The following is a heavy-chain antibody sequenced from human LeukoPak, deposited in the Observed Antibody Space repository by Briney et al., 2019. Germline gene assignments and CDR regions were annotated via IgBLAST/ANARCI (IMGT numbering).Heavy chain of an antibody. J-gene: IGHJ5*02. CDR3: ARDNYAGANWFDP. V-gene: IGHV1-69*05. CDR2: IIPIFGTA. CDR1: GGTFSSYA. Sequence: SVKVSCKASGGTFSSYAISWVRQAPGQGLEWMGGIIPIFGTANYAQKFQGRVTITTDESTSTAYMELSSLRSEDTAVCYCARDNYAGANWFDPWGQGTLVTVSS. D-gene: IGHD1-7*01.